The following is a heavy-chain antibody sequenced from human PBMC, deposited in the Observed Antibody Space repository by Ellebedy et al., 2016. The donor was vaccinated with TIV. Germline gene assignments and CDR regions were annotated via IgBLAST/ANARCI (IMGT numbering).Heavy chain of an antibody. CDR3: ARVKSIRDLDALDM. V-gene: IGHV3-33*08. CDR2: IWNDGSQK. J-gene: IGHJ3*02. D-gene: IGHD2-21*02. Sequence: PGGSLRLSCVVSGFTFSNYGMHWVRQAPGKGLQWVAVIWNDGSQKYYGDSVKGRFTISRDNAKNIVYLQMNSLRAEDTAVYYCARVKSIRDLDALDMWGQGTVVTVSS. CDR1: GFTFSNYG.